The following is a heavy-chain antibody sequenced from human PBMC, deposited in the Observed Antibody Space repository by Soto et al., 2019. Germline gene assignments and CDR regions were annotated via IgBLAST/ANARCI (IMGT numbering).Heavy chain of an antibody. CDR1: GFTFSSYA. D-gene: IGHD3-3*01. Sequence: EVELFESGGGMLQPGGSLRLSCVASGFTFSSYAMSWVRKAPGKGLEWVSAISGSVGNTYYSESVAGRFTISGDNSENPLFLPMNSLRAEDTAVYYCAKAAGGYDFWSGGMDWFDRWGQGTLVTVSS. CDR2: ISGSVGNT. J-gene: IGHJ5*02. V-gene: IGHV3-23*01. CDR3: AKAAGGYDFWSGGMDWFDR.